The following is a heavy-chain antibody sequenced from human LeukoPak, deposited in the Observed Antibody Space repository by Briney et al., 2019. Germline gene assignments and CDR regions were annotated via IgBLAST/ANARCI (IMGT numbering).Heavy chain of an antibody. V-gene: IGHV4-34*01. CDR3: ARLGGDYVPHYYYYYMGV. Sequence: PSETLSLTCAVYGGSFSGYYWSWIRQPPGKGLEWIGEINHSGSTNYNPSLKSRVTISVDTSKNQFSLKLSSVTAADTAVYYCARLGGDYVPHYYYYYMGVWGKGTTVTISS. J-gene: IGHJ6*03. D-gene: IGHD4-17*01. CDR1: GGSFSGYY. CDR2: INHSGST.